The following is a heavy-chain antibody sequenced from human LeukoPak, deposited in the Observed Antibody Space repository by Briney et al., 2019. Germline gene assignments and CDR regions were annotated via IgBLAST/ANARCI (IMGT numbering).Heavy chain of an antibody. CDR2: IIPIFGTA. J-gene: IGHJ4*02. CDR1: GGTFSSYA. D-gene: IGHD2-2*01. V-gene: IGHV1-69*05. Sequence: SVKVSCKASGGTFSSYAISWVRQAPGQGLEWMGGIIPIFGTASYAQKFQGRVTITTDESTSTAYMELSSLRSEDTAVYYCAKDAYPTSWTLFGYWGQGTLVTVSS. CDR3: AKDAYPTSWTLFGY.